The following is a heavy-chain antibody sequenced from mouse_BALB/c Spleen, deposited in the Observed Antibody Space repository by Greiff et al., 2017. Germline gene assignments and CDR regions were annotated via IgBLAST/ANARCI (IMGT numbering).Heavy chain of an antibody. CDR2: IDPSDSYT. Sequence: QVQLQQPGAELVKPGASLKLSCKASGYTFTSYWMHWVKQRPGQGLEWIGEIDPSDSYTNYNQKFKGKATLTVDKSSSTAYMQLSSLTSEDSAVYYCARKEDGYLYWGQGTTLTVSS. D-gene: IGHD2-3*01. CDR1: GYTFTSYW. CDR3: ARKEDGYLY. V-gene: IGHV1-69*02. J-gene: IGHJ2*01.